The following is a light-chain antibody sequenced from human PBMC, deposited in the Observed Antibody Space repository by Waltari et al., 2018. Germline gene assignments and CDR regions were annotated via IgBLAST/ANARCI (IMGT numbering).Light chain of an antibody. V-gene: IGLV2-8*01. J-gene: IGLJ2*01. Sequence: QSALTQPPSASGSPGQSVTLSCSGPNSDIGTYNYVSWFQQHPGRAPKLLIYEVNKRPSGVPDRFSGSKSDNRASLTVSGLQADDEAVYHCSSYAGSNTLVFGGGTRLTVL. CDR1: NSDIGTYNY. CDR3: SSYAGSNTLV. CDR2: EVN.